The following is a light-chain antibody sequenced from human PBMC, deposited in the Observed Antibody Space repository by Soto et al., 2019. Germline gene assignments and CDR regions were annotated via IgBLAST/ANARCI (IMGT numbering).Light chain of an antibody. V-gene: IGKV3-20*01. CDR2: GAF. Sequence: EIVLTQSPGTLSLSPGERATLSCRASQSVSSSYLAWYQQKPGQAPRLLIYGAFSRATGIPDRFSGSGSGTDSTLTISRLEPEDFAVYYCQQYDISWTFGQGTKVDIK. CDR3: QQYDISWT. CDR1: QSVSSSY. J-gene: IGKJ1*01.